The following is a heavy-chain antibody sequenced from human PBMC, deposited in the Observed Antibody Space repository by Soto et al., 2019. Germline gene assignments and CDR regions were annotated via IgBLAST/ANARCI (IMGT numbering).Heavy chain of an antibody. V-gene: IGHV3-30-3*01. D-gene: IGHD3-22*01. CDR2: ISYDGSSK. CDR3: AREPAYYYDSSGYSVPFGY. Sequence: QVQLVESGGGVVQPGRSLRLSCAASGFTFSNYAMHWVRQAPGKGLEWVAVISYDGSSKYYADSVKGRFTIARDNSKNTLYLQMNSRRAEDTAVYYCAREPAYYYDSSGYSVPFGYWGQGTLVTVSS. J-gene: IGHJ4*02. CDR1: GFTFSNYA.